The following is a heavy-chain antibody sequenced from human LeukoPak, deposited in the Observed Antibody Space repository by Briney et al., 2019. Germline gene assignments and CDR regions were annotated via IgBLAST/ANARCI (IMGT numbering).Heavy chain of an antibody. Sequence: SETLSLTCTVSGGSIRNYYWSWIRQPPGKGLEWIGYIYYSGSTNYNPSLKSRVTISVDTSKNQFSLKLSSVTAADTAVYYCARDHHYYGSGSYLESVWSQGTLVTVSS. CDR1: GGSIRNYY. D-gene: IGHD3-10*01. V-gene: IGHV4-59*01. J-gene: IGHJ4*02. CDR3: ARDHHYYGSGSYLESV. CDR2: IYYSGST.